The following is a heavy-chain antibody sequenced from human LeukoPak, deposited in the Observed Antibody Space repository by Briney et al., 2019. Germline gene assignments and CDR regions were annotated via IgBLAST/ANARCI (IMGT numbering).Heavy chain of an antibody. Sequence: SETLSLTHAVSGGSFFGSHWNWIRQSPEKGLEWIGEINHSGRTNYNPSLKSRVTISVDTSKSQFFLKLTSVTAADTAVYYCARDPTTVVALPYYFDFWGQGTLVTVSA. CDR1: GGSFFGSH. CDR3: ARDPTTVVALPYYFDF. CDR2: INHSGRT. V-gene: IGHV4-34*01. D-gene: IGHD4-23*01. J-gene: IGHJ4*02.